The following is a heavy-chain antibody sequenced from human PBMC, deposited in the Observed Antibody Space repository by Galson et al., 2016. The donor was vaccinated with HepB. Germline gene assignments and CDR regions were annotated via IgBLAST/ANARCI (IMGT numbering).Heavy chain of an antibody. CDR3: ARGQDDFWSAWVY. V-gene: IGHV3-72*01. CDR2: SRNEANSYTT. CDR1: GFTFSDHY. D-gene: IGHD3-3*01. J-gene: IGHJ4*02. Sequence: SLRLSCAASGFTFSDHYMDWVRQAPGKGLEWVGRSRNEANSYTTDYAASVKGRFSISRDDSENSLYLQMNSLKTEDKAVYYCARGQDDFWSAWVYWGQGTLVTVSS.